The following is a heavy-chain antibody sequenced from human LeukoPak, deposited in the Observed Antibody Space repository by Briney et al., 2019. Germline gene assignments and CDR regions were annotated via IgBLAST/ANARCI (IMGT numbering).Heavy chain of an antibody. CDR3: ASLLPSGSYHSIIFES. V-gene: IGHV3-23*01. Sequence: PGGTLRLSCAASGFTFSSYGMSWVRQAPGKGLDWVSAISGSGGTTYYADSVKGRFTISRDNSKNTLYLQMNSLRAEDTAVYYCASLLPSGSYHSIIFESWGQGTLVTVSS. CDR2: ISGSGGTT. D-gene: IGHD1-26*01. J-gene: IGHJ4*02. CDR1: GFTFSSYG.